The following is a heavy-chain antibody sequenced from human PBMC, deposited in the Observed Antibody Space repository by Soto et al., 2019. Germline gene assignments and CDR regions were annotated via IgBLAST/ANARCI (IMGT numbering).Heavy chain of an antibody. J-gene: IGHJ6*02. D-gene: IGHD3-10*01. CDR1: GYSFTSYW. V-gene: IGHV5-10-1*01. CDR2: IDPSDSYT. Sequence: ESLKISCKGSGYSFTSYWISWVRQMPGKGLEWMGRIDPSDSYTNYSPSFQGHVTISADKSISTAYLQWSSLKASDTAMYYCARHGGRGITMVRGVPYYYYGMDVWGQGTTVTVSS. CDR3: ARHGGRGITMVRGVPYYYYGMDV.